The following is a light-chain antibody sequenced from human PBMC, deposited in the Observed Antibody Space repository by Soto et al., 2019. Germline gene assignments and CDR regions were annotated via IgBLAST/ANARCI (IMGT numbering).Light chain of an antibody. CDR2: DVS. CDR3: SSYTSSSSLV. CDR1: SSDVGDYNY. J-gene: IGLJ1*01. V-gene: IGLV2-14*01. Sequence: QSALTQPASVSGSPGQSITISCTGTSSDVGDYNYVSWYQQHPGKAPKVMIYDVSNRPSGVSNCFSGSKSGNTASLTISGLQAEDEADYYCSSYTSSSSLVFGTGTK.